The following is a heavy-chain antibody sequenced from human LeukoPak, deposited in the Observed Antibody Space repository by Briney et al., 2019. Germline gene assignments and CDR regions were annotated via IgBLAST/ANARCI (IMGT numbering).Heavy chain of an antibody. D-gene: IGHD6-13*01. Sequence: PSETLSLTCTVSGGSISTGSYYWGWVRQPPGKGLEYIGSTSYSGTTYYNPSLKSRVTISVDTSKNHFSLNPSSVSAADTAVYYCARSSAGVPFDYWGQGTLVTVSS. CDR1: GGSISTGSYY. V-gene: IGHV4-39*02. J-gene: IGHJ4*02. CDR3: ARSSAGVPFDY. CDR2: TSYSGTT.